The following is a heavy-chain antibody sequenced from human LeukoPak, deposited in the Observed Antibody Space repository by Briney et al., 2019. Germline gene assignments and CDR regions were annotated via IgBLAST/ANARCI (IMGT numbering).Heavy chain of an antibody. CDR2: IKSKNDGGTT. V-gene: IGHV3-15*01. D-gene: IGHD1-1*01. Sequence: GGSLRLSCAASGFNFNHAWMSWVRQAPGKGQEWVGRIKSKNDGGTTDFAAPVKGRFTISRDDSKRMVFLEMNSLKTEDTAVYYCVGRPWNFDYWGQGTLVTVSS. J-gene: IGHJ4*02. CDR1: GFNFNHAW. CDR3: VGRPWNFDY.